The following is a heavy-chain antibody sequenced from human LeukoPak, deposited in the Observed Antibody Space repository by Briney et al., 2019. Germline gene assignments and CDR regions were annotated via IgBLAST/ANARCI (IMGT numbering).Heavy chain of an antibody. CDR2: INPNSGDT. J-gene: IGHJ4*02. V-gene: IGHV1-2*02. D-gene: IGHD3-22*01. CDR1: GYTFTGYY. Sequence: ASVKVSCNASGYTFTGYYMHWVRQAPGQGLEWMGWINPNSGDTNYAQKFQGRVTTTRDTSISTVYMELSRLRADDTAVYYCAGEAAGYYDSSAYLFDWGQGTLVTVST. CDR3: AGEAAGYYDSSAYLFD.